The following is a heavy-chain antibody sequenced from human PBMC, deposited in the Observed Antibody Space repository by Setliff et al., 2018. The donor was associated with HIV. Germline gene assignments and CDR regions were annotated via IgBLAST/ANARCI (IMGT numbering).Heavy chain of an antibody. V-gene: IGHV1-3*04. Sequence: ASVKVSCKTSGYTFTSYAINWVRQAPGQGLEWMGWINTNTGSPTYAQGRFTIARDTAASTAYMEMNSLRSEDTAVYYCASVPPQVPGVALDIWGQGTMVTVSS. CDR3: ASVPPQVPGVALDI. CDR1: GYTFTSYA. D-gene: IGHD3-10*01. J-gene: IGHJ3*02. CDR2: INTNTGSP.